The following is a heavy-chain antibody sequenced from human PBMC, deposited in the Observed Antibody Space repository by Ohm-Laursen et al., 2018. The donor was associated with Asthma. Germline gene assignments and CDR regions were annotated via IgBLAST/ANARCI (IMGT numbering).Heavy chain of an antibody. Sequence: TLSLTCTVSGGSISSADYCLNWIRRHPGKGLEWIGFIYNGGSASYNPSLKSRVTISADTSKNQFSLKLISVTAADTAVYHCAAGPSSHKVDYWGQGTLVTVSS. CDR1: GGSISSADYC. J-gene: IGHJ4*02. V-gene: IGHV4-31*03. CDR3: AAGPSSHKVDY. CDR2: IYNGGSA.